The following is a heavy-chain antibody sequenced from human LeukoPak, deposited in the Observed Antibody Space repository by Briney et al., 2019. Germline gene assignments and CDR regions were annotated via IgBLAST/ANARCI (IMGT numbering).Heavy chain of an antibody. V-gene: IGHV3-48*03. J-gene: IGHJ4*02. D-gene: IGHD3-9*01. Sequence: GGSLRLSCAASGFTFSSYEMHWVRQAPGKGLEWVSYMSSSGSTIYYADSVKGRFTISRGNAKNSLYLQMNSLRAEDTAVYYCAREYYDILTGYYPSYYFDYWGQGTLVTVSS. CDR3: AREYYDILTGYYPSYYFDY. CDR2: MSSSGSTI. CDR1: GFTFSSYE.